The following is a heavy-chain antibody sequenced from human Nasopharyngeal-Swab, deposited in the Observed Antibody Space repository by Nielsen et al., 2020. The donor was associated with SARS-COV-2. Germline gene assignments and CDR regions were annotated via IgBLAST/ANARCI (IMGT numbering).Heavy chain of an antibody. J-gene: IGHJ6*02. CDR1: GFTFSSYW. D-gene: IGHD4-11*01. CDR2: INSDGSST. V-gene: IGHV3-74*01. Sequence: GGSLRLSCAASGFTFSSYWMHWVRQAPGKGLVWVSRINSDGSSTSYADSVKGRFTISRDSAKNTLYLQMNSLRAEDTAVYYCAREFSKDYSNYYYGMDVWGQGTTVTVSS. CDR3: AREFSKDYSNYYYGMDV.